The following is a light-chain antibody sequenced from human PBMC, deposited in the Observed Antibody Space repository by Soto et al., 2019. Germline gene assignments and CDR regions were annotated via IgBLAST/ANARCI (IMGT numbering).Light chain of an antibody. CDR1: SGHSSYI. CDR2: LEGSGSY. V-gene: IGLV4-60*02. Sequence: QLVLTQSSSASASLGSSVKLTCTLSSGHSSYIIAWHQQQPGKAPRYLMKLEGSGSYNKGSGVPDGFSGSSSGADRYLTISNLQFEDEADYYCETWDINTHVVFGGGTKLTVL. J-gene: IGLJ2*01. CDR3: ETWDINTHVV.